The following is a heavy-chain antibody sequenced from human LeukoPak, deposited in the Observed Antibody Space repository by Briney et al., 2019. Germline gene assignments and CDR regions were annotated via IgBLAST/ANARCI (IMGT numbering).Heavy chain of an antibody. CDR2: IYTSGST. CDR3: ARESDYYDSSGFDAFDI. J-gene: IGHJ3*02. D-gene: IGHD3-22*01. CDR1: GGSISSGSYY. Sequence: SETLSLTCTVSGGSISSGSYYWSWIRQPAGKGLEWIGRIYTSGSTNYNPSLKSRVTISVDTSKNQFSLKLSSVTAADTAVYYCARESDYYDSSGFDAFDIWGQGTMVTVSS. V-gene: IGHV4-61*02.